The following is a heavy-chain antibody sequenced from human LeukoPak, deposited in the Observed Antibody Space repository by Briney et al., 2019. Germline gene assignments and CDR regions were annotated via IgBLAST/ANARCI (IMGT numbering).Heavy chain of an antibody. CDR2: IYYSGST. J-gene: IGHJ3*02. D-gene: IGHD3-10*01. Sequence: PSETLSLTCTVSGGSISSYYWSWIRQPPGKGLEWIGYIYYSGSTNYNPSLKSRVTISVDTSKNQFSLKLSSVTAADTAVYYCARKLGCYYGSGSYYNAGRRVGACAFDIWGQGTMVTVSS. CDR3: ARKLGCYYGSGSYYNAGRRVGACAFDI. CDR1: GGSISSYY. V-gene: IGHV4-59*08.